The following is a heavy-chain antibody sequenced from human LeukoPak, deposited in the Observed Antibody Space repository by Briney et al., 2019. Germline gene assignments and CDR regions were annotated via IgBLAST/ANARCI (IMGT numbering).Heavy chain of an antibody. J-gene: IGHJ6*02. V-gene: IGHV3-49*03. Sequence: GGSLRLSCTASGFTFGDYAMSWFRQAPGKGLEWVGFVRSKAYGGTTEYAASVKGRFTTSRDDSKSIAYLQMNSLKTEDTAVYYCTRDLGSFNYYYGMDVWGQGTTVTVSS. D-gene: IGHD6-13*01. CDR3: TRDLGSFNYYYGMDV. CDR2: VRSKAYGGTT. CDR1: GFTFGDYA.